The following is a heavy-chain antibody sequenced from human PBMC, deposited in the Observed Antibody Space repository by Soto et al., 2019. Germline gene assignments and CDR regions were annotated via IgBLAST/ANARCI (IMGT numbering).Heavy chain of an antibody. J-gene: IGHJ6*02. Sequence: PSETLSLTCTVSGGSVSISHYYWTWIRQPPGKELEWIGYIYHTGSTNYNPSLKSRVTISVDTSKNQFSLKLSSVTAADTAVYYCAGDRLAARYYYNGLDVWGQGTTVTV. D-gene: IGHD6-6*01. CDR2: IYHTGST. V-gene: IGHV4-61*01. CDR1: GGSVSISHYY. CDR3: AGDRLAARYYYNGLDV.